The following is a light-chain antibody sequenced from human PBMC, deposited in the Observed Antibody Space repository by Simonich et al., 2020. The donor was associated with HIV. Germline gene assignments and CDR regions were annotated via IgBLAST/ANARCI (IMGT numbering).Light chain of an antibody. V-gene: IGLV2-14*03. CDR1: SSDVGNYNY. J-gene: IGLJ2*01. CDR3: SSYTSSRTLV. Sequence: QSALTQPASVSGSPGQSITISCTGTSSDVGNYNYVSWYQQHPGKAPKLMFYDVSNRPSGISNRFSGSKSGNTASLTISGLQAEDEADYYCSSYTSSRTLVFGGGTKLTVL. CDR2: DVS.